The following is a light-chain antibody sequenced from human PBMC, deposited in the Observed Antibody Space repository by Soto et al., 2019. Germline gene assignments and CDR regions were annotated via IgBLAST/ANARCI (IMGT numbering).Light chain of an antibody. CDR1: QSVSSY. Sequence: EIVLTQSPATLSLSPGERATLSCRASQSVSSYLAWYQQKPCQAPRLLIYDASNRATGIPARFSGSGSGTDFTLTISSLEPEDFAVYYGQQRSNWPPITVGQGTRREIK. V-gene: IGKV3-11*01. CDR2: DAS. J-gene: IGKJ5*01. CDR3: QQRSNWPPIT.